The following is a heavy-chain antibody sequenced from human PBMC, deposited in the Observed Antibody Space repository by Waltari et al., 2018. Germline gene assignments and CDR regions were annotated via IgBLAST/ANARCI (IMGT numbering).Heavy chain of an antibody. J-gene: IGHJ6*03. D-gene: IGHD1-26*01. CDR2: IYISGST. CDR1: GDSLSSGFYY. V-gene: IGHV4-61*02. Sequence: QVQLPESGPGLVKPSQTLSLTCTVSGDSLSSGFYYWTLTRQPAGKRLEWIGRIYISGSTNYNPSLKSRVTISVDTSKNQFSLKLNSVTAADTAVYYCARGSGSYYINYYYYYMDVWGKGTTVTVSS. CDR3: ARGSGSYYINYYYYYMDV.